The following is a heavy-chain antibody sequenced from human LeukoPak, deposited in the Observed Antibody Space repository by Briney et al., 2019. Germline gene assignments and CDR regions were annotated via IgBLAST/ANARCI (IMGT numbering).Heavy chain of an antibody. CDR2: INTNTGNP. Sequence: ASVKVSCKAYGYTFTKYAMNWVRQAPGQGLEWMGWINTNTGNPTYAQGFTGRFVFSLDTSVSTAYLQISSLKAEDTAVYYCAGHKRDSSSSFDYWGQGTLVTVSS. D-gene: IGHD6-6*01. V-gene: IGHV7-4-1*02. CDR3: AGHKRDSSSSFDY. J-gene: IGHJ4*02. CDR1: GYTFTKYA.